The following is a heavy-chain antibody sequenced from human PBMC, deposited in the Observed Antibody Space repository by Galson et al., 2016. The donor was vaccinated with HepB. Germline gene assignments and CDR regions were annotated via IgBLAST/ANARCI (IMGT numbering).Heavy chain of an antibody. Sequence: SLRLSCAASGVSVSSNYMSWVRQAPGMGLEWVSIIYSGGSTNSAGSVKGRFITSRHNSKNTLYPHMNSLRPEDTAPYFCARGRGSSGTYFDHWGQGTLVTVSS. V-gene: IGHV3-53*04. CDR1: GVSVSSNY. CDR3: ARGRGSSGTYFDH. D-gene: IGHD1-26*01. J-gene: IGHJ4*02. CDR2: IYSGGST.